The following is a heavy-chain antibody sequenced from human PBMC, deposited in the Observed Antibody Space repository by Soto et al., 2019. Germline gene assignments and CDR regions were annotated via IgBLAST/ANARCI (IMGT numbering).Heavy chain of an antibody. CDR2: AAYSGGT. J-gene: IGHJ4*02. Sequence: SETLSLTCTVSGGSIADNNYFWGWVRQPPGKGLEWIGSAAYSGGTYKNPSLKSRVTVSVDTSKNQFSLKLTSVTAADTAVYYCAKVVVGATSHSDFDSWGQGTLVTVSS. CDR3: AKVVVGATSHSDFDS. D-gene: IGHD2-15*01. CDR1: GGSIADNNYF. V-gene: IGHV4-39*01.